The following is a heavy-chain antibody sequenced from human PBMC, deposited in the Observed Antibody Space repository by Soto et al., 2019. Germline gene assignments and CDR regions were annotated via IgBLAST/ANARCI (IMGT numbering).Heavy chain of an antibody. CDR1: GGSVSSGSYY. J-gene: IGHJ6*03. Sequence: SETLSLTCTVSGGSVSSGSYYWSWIPQPPGKGLEWIGDIYHSGSTNYNPSLKSRVTISVDTSKNQFSLKLSSVTAADTAVYYCARHSYCSSTSCYGLYYYYMDVWGKGTTVTVSS. D-gene: IGHD2-2*01. CDR3: ARHSYCSSTSCYGLYYYYMDV. V-gene: IGHV4-61*01. CDR2: IYHSGST.